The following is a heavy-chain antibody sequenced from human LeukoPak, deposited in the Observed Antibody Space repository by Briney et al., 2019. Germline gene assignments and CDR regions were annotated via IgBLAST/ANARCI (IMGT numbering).Heavy chain of an antibody. Sequence: PGRSLRLSCAASGFTFSSYAMHWVRQAPGKGLEWVAVISYDGSNKYYADSVKGRFTISRDNSKNTLYLQMNSLRAEDTAVYYCARVRPDSHYYYYGMDVWGQGTTVTVSS. J-gene: IGHJ6*02. CDR2: ISYDGSNK. CDR3: ARVRPDSHYYYYGMDV. CDR1: GFTFSSYA. V-gene: IGHV3-30-3*01.